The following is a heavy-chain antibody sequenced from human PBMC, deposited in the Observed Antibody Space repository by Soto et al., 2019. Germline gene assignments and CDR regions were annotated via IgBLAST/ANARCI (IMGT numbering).Heavy chain of an antibody. V-gene: IGHV4-61*01. D-gene: IGHD5-18*01. CDR3: ARDFTAMGPFDY. CDR2: IYYSGST. CDR1: GGSVSSGSYY. J-gene: IGHJ4*02. Sequence: SETLSLTCTVSGGSVSSGSYYWSWIRQPPGKGLEWIGYIYYSGSTNYNPSLKSRVTISVDTSKNQFSLKLSSVTAADTAVYYCARDFTAMGPFDYWGQGTLVTVSS.